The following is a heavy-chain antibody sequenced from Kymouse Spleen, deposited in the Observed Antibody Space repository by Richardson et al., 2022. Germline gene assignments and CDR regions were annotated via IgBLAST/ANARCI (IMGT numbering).Heavy chain of an antibody. CDR1: GFTFSNAW. D-gene: IGHD6-6*01. V-gene: IGHV3-15*01. Sequence: EVQLVESGGGLVKPGGSLRLSCAASGFTFSNAWMSWVRQAPGKGLEWVGRIKSKTDGGTTDYAAPVKGRFTISRDDSKNTLYLQMNSLKTEDTAVYYCTTGEAARPDFDYWGQGTLVTVSS. CDR2: IKSKTDGGTT. CDR3: TTGEAARPDFDY. J-gene: IGHJ4*02.